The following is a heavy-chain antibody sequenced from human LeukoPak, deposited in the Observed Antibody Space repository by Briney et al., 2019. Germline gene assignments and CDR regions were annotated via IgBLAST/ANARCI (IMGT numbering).Heavy chain of an antibody. J-gene: IGHJ4*02. Sequence: PKASVKVSCKASGYTFTSYDINWVRQATGQGLEWMGWMNPNSGDTGYAQKFQGRVTMTRNTSISTAYMELRSLRSDDTAVYYCARGHTYYYDSSGYSGPLFDYWGQGTLVTVSS. V-gene: IGHV1-8*01. D-gene: IGHD3-22*01. CDR2: MNPNSGDT. CDR3: ARGHTYYYDSSGYSGPLFDY. CDR1: GYTFTSYD.